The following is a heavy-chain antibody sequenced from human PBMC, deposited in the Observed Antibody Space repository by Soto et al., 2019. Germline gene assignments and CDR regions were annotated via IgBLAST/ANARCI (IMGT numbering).Heavy chain of an antibody. V-gene: IGHV3-74*01. D-gene: IGHD6-13*01. CDR1: GFTFSSYW. Sequence: GGSLRLSCAASGFTFSSYWMHWVRQAPGKGLVWVSSTNNEGSRTNYADSVKGRFTISRDNAKNTLYLQMNSLRGEDTAVYYCASPSSGSSSSWGQGTLVTVSS. J-gene: IGHJ4*02. CDR3: ASPSSGSSSS. CDR2: TNNEGSRT.